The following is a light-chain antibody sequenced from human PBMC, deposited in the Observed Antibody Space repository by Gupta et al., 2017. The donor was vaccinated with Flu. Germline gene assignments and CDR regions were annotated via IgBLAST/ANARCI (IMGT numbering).Light chain of an antibody. Sequence: ALIQSPDTLSLPPGERAALSCRASQSINNYISWYQRRPDQAPRLLIYDASNRAAGTPPGFSGSGSGTDFTLTISSIEPEESAIYYCHQRHNWQSFGQGTRLEIK. CDR1: QSINNY. J-gene: IGKJ1*01. CDR2: DAS. CDR3: HQRHNWQS. V-gene: IGKV3-11*01.